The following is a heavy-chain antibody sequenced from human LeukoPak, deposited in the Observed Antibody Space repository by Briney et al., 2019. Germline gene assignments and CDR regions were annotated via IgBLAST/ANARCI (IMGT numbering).Heavy chain of an antibody. CDR3: ARSPYGGYGGIFDY. V-gene: IGHV1-8*01. CDR1: GYTFTSYD. Sequence: GASVKVSCKASGYTFTSYDINWVRQATGQGLEWMGWMNPNSGKTGYAQKFQGRVTMTRNTSISTAYMELSSLRSEDTAVYYCARSPYGGYGGIFDYWGQGTLVTVSS. J-gene: IGHJ4*02. D-gene: IGHD5-12*01. CDR2: MNPNSGKT.